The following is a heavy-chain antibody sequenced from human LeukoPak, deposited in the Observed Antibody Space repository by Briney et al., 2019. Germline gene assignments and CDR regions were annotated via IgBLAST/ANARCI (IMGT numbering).Heavy chain of an antibody. V-gene: IGHV4-39*01. CDR2: IYYSGST. CDR1: GGSISSSGYY. CDR3: ARLYSLGPGGFDY. D-gene: IGHD3-10*01. J-gene: IGHJ4*02. Sequence: SETLSLTCTVSGGSISSSGYYWGCIRQPPGRGLEWSGSIYYSGSTYYNPSLKNRVTISVDTSKNQFSLNLSSVTAADTAVYYCARLYSLGPGGFDYWGQGTLVTVSS.